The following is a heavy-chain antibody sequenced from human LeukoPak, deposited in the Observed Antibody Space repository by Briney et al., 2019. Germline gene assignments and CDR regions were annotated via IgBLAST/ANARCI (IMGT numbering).Heavy chain of an antibody. CDR3: ARDIAMVRGVHDY. CDR2: ISSSSSYI. D-gene: IGHD3-10*01. CDR1: GFTFSSYS. Sequence: GGSLRLPCAASGFTFSSYSMNWVRQAPGKGLEWVSSISSSSSYIYYADSVKGRFTISRDNAKNSLYLQMNSLRAEDTAVYYCARDIAMVRGVHDYWGQGTLVAVSS. V-gene: IGHV3-21*01. J-gene: IGHJ4*02.